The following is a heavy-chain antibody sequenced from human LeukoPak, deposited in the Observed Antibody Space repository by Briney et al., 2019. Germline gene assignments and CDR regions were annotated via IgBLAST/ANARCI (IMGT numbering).Heavy chain of an antibody. CDR3: ARATYEIGNDY. D-gene: IGHD3-22*01. CDR1: GGPISSYY. J-gene: IGHJ4*02. V-gene: IGHV4-59*01. Sequence: SETLSLTCTVSGGPISSYYWSWIRQPPGKGLEWIGYIYYSGSTNYNPSLKSRVTISVDTSKNQFSLKLSSVTAADTAVYYCARATYEIGNDYWGQGTLVTVSS. CDR2: IYYSGST.